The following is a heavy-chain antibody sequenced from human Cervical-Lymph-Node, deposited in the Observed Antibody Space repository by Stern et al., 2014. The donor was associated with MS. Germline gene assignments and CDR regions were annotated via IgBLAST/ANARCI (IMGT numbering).Heavy chain of an antibody. Sequence: VQLVESGGALVKPGGSLVISCAASGFTFSDYYMTWIRQSPGKGLEWFSHFSTNGRSIYYADSVKGRFTISWDNHKNSLYLQMNGLRADDTAVYYCARQDDFWVDYWGQGTLVTVSS. CDR1: GFTFSDYY. CDR3: ARQDDFWVDY. CDR2: FSTNGRSI. D-gene: IGHD3-3*01. V-gene: IGHV3-11*01. J-gene: IGHJ4*02.